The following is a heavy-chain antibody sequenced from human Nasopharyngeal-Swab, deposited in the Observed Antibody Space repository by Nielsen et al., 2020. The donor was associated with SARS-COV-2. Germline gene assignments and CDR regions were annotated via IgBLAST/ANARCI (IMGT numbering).Heavy chain of an antibody. CDR3: ARVSSGSYYHYYDY. D-gene: IGHD1-26*01. J-gene: IGHJ4*02. CDR1: GGSISSGSYY. CDR2: IYTSGST. Sequence: SETLSLTCTVSGGSISSGSYYWSWIRQPAGKGLEWIGRIYTSGSTNYNPSLKSRVTISVDTSKNQFSLRLSSVTAADTAVYYCARVSSGSYYHYYDYWGQGTLVTVSS. V-gene: IGHV4-61*02.